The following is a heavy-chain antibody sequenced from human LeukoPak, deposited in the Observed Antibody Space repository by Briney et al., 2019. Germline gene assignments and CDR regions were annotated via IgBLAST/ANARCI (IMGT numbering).Heavy chain of an antibody. D-gene: IGHD4-17*01. J-gene: IGHJ4*02. CDR1: GFTFSSYE. V-gene: IGHV3-48*03. CDR2: ISSSGSTI. CDR3: ARVLNDYGDYVIDY. Sequence: GGLRLSCAASGFTFSSYEMNWVRQAPGKGLEWVSYISSSGSTIYYADSVKGRFTISSDNAKNSLYLQMNSLRAEDTAVYYCARVLNDYGDYVIDYWGQGTLVTVSS.